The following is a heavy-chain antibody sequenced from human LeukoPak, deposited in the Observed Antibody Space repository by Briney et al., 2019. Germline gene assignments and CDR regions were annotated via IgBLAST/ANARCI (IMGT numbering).Heavy chain of an antibody. CDR2: IWYDGSNK. J-gene: IGHJ5*02. CDR3: VRVAVAGNLNNWFDP. V-gene: IGHV3-33*01. D-gene: IGHD6-19*01. CDR1: GFTFSNYG. Sequence: PGGSLRLSSAASGFTFSNYGMHWVRQAPGKGLEWVAVIWYDGSNKYYADSVKGRFTISRDNSKNTLYLQMNSLRAEDTAVYYCVRVAVAGNLNNWFDPWGQGTLVTVSS.